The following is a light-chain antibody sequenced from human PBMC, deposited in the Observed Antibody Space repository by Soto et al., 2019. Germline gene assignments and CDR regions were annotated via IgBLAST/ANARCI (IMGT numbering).Light chain of an antibody. Sequence: QSVLTQPASVSGSPGQSSTISCTGTSSDVGGYNYVSWYQQYPGKAPKLMIYEVSNRPSGVSNRFSGSKSGNTASLTISGLQAEDDADYYCSSYTSSSTLEVVFGGGTKLTVL. CDR1: SSDVGGYNY. V-gene: IGLV2-14*01. J-gene: IGLJ2*01. CDR2: EVS. CDR3: SSYTSSSTLEVV.